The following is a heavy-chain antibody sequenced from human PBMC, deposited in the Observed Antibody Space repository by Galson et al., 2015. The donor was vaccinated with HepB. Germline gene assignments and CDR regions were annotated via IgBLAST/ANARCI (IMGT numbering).Heavy chain of an antibody. Sequence: SVKVSCKASGGTFNSYAISWVRQAPGQGLEWMGGIIPIFGIANYAQKFQGRVTITADKSTSTAYMELSSLRSEDTAVYYCARGGRYSGSYSYYFDYWGQGTLVTVSS. V-gene: IGHV1-69*10. J-gene: IGHJ4*02. CDR3: ARGGRYSGSYSYYFDY. CDR2: IIPIFGIA. D-gene: IGHD1-26*01. CDR1: GGTFNSYA.